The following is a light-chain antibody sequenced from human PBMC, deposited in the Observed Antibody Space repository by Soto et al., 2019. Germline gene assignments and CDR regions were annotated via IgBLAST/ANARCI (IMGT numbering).Light chain of an antibody. CDR3: QQASVLPFT. V-gene: IGKV1-5*01. Sequence: DVQMTQSPSTLSASVGDRVTITCRASLSISDWLAWYQQKPGKAPKLLIYGASSLGSGVPSRFSGSGSGTEFTLTIGGLQPDDFATYYCQQASVLPFTFGPGTKVDIK. J-gene: IGKJ3*01. CDR1: LSISDW. CDR2: GAS.